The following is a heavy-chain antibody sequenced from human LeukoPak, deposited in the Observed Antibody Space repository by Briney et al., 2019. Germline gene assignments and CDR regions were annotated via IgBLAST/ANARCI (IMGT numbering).Heavy chain of an antibody. J-gene: IGHJ4*02. CDR2: ISAYNGNT. CDR3: ARDSYDSSGYYLSSDY. V-gene: IGHV1-18*01. D-gene: IGHD3-22*01. CDR1: GYILTKLS. Sequence: ASVKVSCKVSGYILTKLSLHWVRQAPGQGLEWMGWISAYNGNTNYAQKLQGRVTMTTDTSTSTAYMELRSLRSDDTAVYYCARDSYDSSGYYLSSDYWGQGTLVTVSS.